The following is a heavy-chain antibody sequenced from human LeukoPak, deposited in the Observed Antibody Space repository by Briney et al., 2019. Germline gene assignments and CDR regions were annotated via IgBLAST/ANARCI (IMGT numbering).Heavy chain of an antibody. D-gene: IGHD2/OR15-2a*01. V-gene: IGHV3-30-3*01. CDR2: LPDDGSNT. CDR1: GFTFSSYA. CDR3: AATGRRTTSGH. Sequence: GRSLRLSCVASGFTFSSYAMHWVRQAPGKGLEWVAALPDDGSNTYYADSVKGRFTISRDNSKNTLYLQMNSLRAEHTAVYYCAATGRRTTSGHWGQGTLVTVSS. J-gene: IGHJ4*02.